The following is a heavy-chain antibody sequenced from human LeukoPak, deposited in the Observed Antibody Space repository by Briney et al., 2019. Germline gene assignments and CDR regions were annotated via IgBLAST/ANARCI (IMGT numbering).Heavy chain of an antibody. V-gene: IGHV4-34*01. Sequence: SETLPLTCAVCGGSFSGYYWSWIRQPPGKGLEWIGEINHSGSTNYNPSLKSRVTISVDTSKNQLSLKLSSVTAADTAVYYCARLAQQLYYYYYYMDVWGKGTTVTVSS. CDR1: GGSFSGYY. J-gene: IGHJ6*03. D-gene: IGHD6-13*01. CDR3: ARLAQQLYYYYYYMDV. CDR2: INHSGST.